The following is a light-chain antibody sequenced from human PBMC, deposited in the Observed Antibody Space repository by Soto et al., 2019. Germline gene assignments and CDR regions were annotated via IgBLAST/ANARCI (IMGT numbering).Light chain of an antibody. CDR1: QSVSSK. Sequence: EIVMTQSPATLSVSLGEGATLSCRASQSVSSKLAWYQQKPGQAPRLLIYGASTRDTGIPARFSGSGSGTEFTLIISSLQSEDSAVYYCQQYNSWLWTFGQGTKVDIK. V-gene: IGKV3-15*01. CDR3: QQYNSWLWT. CDR2: GAS. J-gene: IGKJ1*01.